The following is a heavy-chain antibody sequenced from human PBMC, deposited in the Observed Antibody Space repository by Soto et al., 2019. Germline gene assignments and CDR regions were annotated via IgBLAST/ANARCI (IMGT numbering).Heavy chain of an antibody. CDR2: IYWNDDK. CDR1: GFSLSTSGVG. Sequence: GPTLVNPTQTLTLTCTFSGFSLSTSGVGVGWIRQPPGKALEWLALIYWNDDKRYSPSLKSRLTITKDTSKNQVVLTMTNMDPVDTATYYCAHSPHIVVVTGHDYFDYWGQGTLVTVSS. CDR3: AHSPHIVVVTGHDYFDY. D-gene: IGHD2-21*02. J-gene: IGHJ4*02. V-gene: IGHV2-5*01.